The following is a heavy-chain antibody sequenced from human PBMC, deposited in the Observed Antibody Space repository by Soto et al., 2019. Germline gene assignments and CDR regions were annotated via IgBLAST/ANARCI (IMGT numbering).Heavy chain of an antibody. CDR1: GFTFSSYS. CDR2: ISSSSSYI. J-gene: IGHJ4*02. Sequence: GGSLRLSCAASGFTFSSYSMNWVRQAPGKGLEWVSSISSSSSYIYYADSVKGRFTISRDNAKNSLYLQMNSLRAEDTAVYYCARGPWQQLETYFDYWGQGTLVTVSS. D-gene: IGHD6-13*01. CDR3: ARGPWQQLETYFDY. V-gene: IGHV3-21*01.